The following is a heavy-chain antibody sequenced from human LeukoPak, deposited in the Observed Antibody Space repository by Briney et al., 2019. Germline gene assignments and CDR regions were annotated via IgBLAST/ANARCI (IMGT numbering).Heavy chain of an antibody. CDR3: ARGYPSELPYYYYGMDV. CDR1: GYTFTSYD. Sequence: GASVKVSCKASGYTFTSYDINWVRQATGQGLEWMGWMNPNSGNTGYAQKFQGRVTMTRNTSISTAYMELSSLRSEDTAVYYCARGYPSELPYYYYGMDVWGQGTTVTVSS. J-gene: IGHJ6*02. D-gene: IGHD1-7*01. CDR2: MNPNSGNT. V-gene: IGHV1-8*01.